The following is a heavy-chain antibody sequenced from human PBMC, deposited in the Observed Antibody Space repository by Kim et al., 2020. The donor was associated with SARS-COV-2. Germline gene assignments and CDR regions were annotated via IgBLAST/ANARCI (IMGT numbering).Heavy chain of an antibody. D-gene: IGHD5-18*01. Sequence: SETLSLTCSVSGGSITSSDYYWSWIRQTLGKGLEWIGSIYYTGSTYYYPSLKSRVTISVDTFKNQFYLRLKSVTATDRAVYYWARHAGYKYGHDDDHFDYWGQGTLVTVSS. CDR2: IYYTGST. CDR1: GGSITSSDYY. CDR3: ARHAGYKYGHDDDHFDY. V-gene: IGHV4-39*01. J-gene: IGHJ4*02.